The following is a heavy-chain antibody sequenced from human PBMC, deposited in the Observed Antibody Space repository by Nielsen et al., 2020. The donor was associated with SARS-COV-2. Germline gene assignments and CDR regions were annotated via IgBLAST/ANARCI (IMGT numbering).Heavy chain of an antibody. J-gene: IGHJ4*02. V-gene: IGHV3-30*04. D-gene: IGHD5-24*01. CDR3: AREGRKLPLDY. CDR1: GFTFRNYA. CDR2: ISYDGSNL. Sequence: GESLKISCAASGFTFRNYAMHWVRQAPGKGLEWVAIISYDGSNLYNAASVKGRFTISRDNAKNSLYLQMNSLRAEDTAVYYCAREGRKLPLDYWGQGTLVTVSS.